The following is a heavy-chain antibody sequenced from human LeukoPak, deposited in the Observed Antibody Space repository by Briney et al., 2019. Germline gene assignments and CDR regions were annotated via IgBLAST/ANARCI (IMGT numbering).Heavy chain of an antibody. CDR3: ARDRGRLVSDY. V-gene: IGHV4-31*03. J-gene: IGHJ4*02. CDR2: IYYSWST. CDR1: GGSISSGGYY. Sequence: LQTLSLTCTVSGGSISSGGYYWSWIRQHPGKGLEWIGYIYYSWSTYYNPSLKSRVTISVDTSKNQFSLKLSSVTAADTAVYYCARDRGRLVSDYWGQGTLVTVSS. D-gene: IGHD6-19*01.